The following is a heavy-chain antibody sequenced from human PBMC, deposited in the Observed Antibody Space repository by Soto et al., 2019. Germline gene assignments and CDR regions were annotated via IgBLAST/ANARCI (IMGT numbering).Heavy chain of an antibody. CDR2: ISYDGSNK. V-gene: IGHV3-30*18. CDR1: GFTFSSYG. D-gene: IGHD6-19*01. J-gene: IGHJ3*02. CDR3: AKDRVNVSWAGAFDI. Sequence: QVQLVESGGGVVQPGRSLRLSCAASGFTFSSYGMHWVRQAPGKGLEWVAVISYDGSNKYYADSVKGRFTISRDNSKNTLYLQLNSLRAEDTAVYYCAKDRVNVSWAGAFDIWGQGTMVTVSS.